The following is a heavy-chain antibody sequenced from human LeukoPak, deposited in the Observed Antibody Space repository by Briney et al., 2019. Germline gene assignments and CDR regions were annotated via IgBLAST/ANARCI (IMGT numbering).Heavy chain of an antibody. D-gene: IGHD6-13*01. CDR2: IYYSGST. Sequence: SETLSLTCTVSGGSISSYYWSWIRQPPGKGLEWIGYIYYSGSTNYNPSLKSRVTISVDTSKNQFSLKLSSVTAADAAVYYCAGEDSSSWVNWFDPWGQGTLVTVSS. CDR3: AGEDSSSWVNWFDP. CDR1: GGSISSYY. V-gene: IGHV4-59*01. J-gene: IGHJ5*02.